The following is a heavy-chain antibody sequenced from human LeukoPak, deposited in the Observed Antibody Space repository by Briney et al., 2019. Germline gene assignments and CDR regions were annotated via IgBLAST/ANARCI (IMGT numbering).Heavy chain of an antibody. J-gene: IGHJ3*02. D-gene: IGHD2-2*01. V-gene: IGHV3-30*04. CDR3: AKEDQGYDFDI. CDR2: ISYDGSKK. CDR1: GFRFSDYA. Sequence: PGGSLRLSCAISGFRFSDYAMHWVRQAPGKGLEWLAAISYDGSKKQYADSVRGRFTISRDSSMNTLYLQMNSLRVEDTTLYYCAKEDQGYDFDIWGQGTMVTVSS.